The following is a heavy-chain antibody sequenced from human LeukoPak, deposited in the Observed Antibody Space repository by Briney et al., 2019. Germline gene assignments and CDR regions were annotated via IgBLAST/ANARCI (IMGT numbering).Heavy chain of an antibody. Sequence: SETLSLTCAVYGASFSGYYCSWIRQPPGRGLEWIGEINHSGSTNYNPSLKSRVTISVDTSKNQFSLKLTSVTAADTAVYYCARLRIDAFDIWGQGTMVTVSS. J-gene: IGHJ3*02. CDR3: ARLRIDAFDI. CDR1: GASFSGYY. D-gene: IGHD2-15*01. V-gene: IGHV4-34*01. CDR2: INHSGST.